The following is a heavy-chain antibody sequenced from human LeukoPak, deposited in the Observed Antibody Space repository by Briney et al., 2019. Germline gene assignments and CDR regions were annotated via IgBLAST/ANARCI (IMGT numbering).Heavy chain of an antibody. V-gene: IGHV3-21*01. Sequence: PGGSLRLSCAASGFTFSSYSMNWVRQAPGKGLEWVSSISSSSSYIYYADSVKGRFTISRDNAKNSLYLQMNSLRAEDTAVYYCAREYSSGRGPSYYFDYWGQGTLVTVSS. J-gene: IGHJ4*02. CDR1: GFTFSSYS. CDR2: ISSSSSYI. CDR3: AREYSSGRGPSYYFDY. D-gene: IGHD6-19*01.